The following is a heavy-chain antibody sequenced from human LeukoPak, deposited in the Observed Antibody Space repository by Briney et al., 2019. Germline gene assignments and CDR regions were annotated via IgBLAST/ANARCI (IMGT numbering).Heavy chain of an antibody. V-gene: IGHV1-18*01. CDR2: ISAYNDNT. CDR3: ARATIAAAGTEYYFDY. D-gene: IGHD6-13*01. Sequence: ASVKVSCKASGYTFTSYGISWVRQAPGQGLEWMGWISAYNDNTNYAQKLQGRVTMTTDTSTSTAYMELRSLRSDDTAVYYCARATIAAAGTEYYFDYWGQGTLVTVSS. CDR1: GYTFTSYG. J-gene: IGHJ4*02.